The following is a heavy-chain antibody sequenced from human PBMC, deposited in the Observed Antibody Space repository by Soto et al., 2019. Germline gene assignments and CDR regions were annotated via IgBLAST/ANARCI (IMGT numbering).Heavy chain of an antibody. J-gene: IGHJ4*02. CDR1: GGSVSSGSYY. CDR2: IYYSGST. V-gene: IGHV4-61*01. D-gene: IGHD6-19*01. CDR3: ARERVEGSGWYGVGFDY. Sequence: SETLSLTCTVSGGSVSSGSYYWSWIRQPPGKGLEWIGYIYYSGSTNYNPSLKSRVTISVDTSKNQFSLKLGSVTAADTAVYYCARERVEGSGWYGVGFDYWGQGTLVTVSS.